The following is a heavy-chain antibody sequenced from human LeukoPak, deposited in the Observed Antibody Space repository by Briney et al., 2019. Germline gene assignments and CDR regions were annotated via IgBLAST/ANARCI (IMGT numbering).Heavy chain of an antibody. J-gene: IGHJ4*02. V-gene: IGHV4-59*01. CDR3: ATDRMVRGVPHRVDY. D-gene: IGHD3-10*01. CDR1: GGSISSYY. Sequence: MSSETLSLTFTVSGGSISSYYWNWIRQPPGKRLEWIGHIYYSGSTNYNPSLKSRVTISVVTYKNQFCLKLSYVTAAGTSVYDCATDRMVRGVPHRVDYWGQGSLVTFSS. CDR2: IYYSGST.